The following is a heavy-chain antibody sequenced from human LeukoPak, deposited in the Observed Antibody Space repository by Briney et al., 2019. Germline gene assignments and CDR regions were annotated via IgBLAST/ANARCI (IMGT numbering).Heavy chain of an antibody. D-gene: IGHD4-17*01. CDR3: ARDPMTTLTTVGDYFDY. Sequence: SETLSLTCTVSGGSVSSGSYYWSWIRQPPGKGLEWIGYIYYSGSTNYNPSLKSRVTISVDTSKNQFSLKLSSVTAADTAVYYCARDPMTTLTTVGDYFDYWGQGTLVTVSS. V-gene: IGHV4-61*01. CDR1: GGSVSSGSYY. J-gene: IGHJ4*02. CDR2: IYYSGST.